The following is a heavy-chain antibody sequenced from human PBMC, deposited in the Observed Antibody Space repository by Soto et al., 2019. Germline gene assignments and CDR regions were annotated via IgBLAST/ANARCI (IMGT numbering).Heavy chain of an antibody. CDR2: IVVGSGNT. J-gene: IGHJ6*02. D-gene: IGHD6-19*01. CDR3: AAASVAGPFDYYYYGMDV. CDR1: GFTFTSSA. V-gene: IGHV1-58*01. Sequence: SVKVSCKASGFTFTSSAVQWVRQARGQRLEWIGWIVVGSGNTNYAQKFQERVTITRDMYTSTAYMELSSLRSEDTAVYYCAAASVAGPFDYYYYGMDVWGQGTTVTVSS.